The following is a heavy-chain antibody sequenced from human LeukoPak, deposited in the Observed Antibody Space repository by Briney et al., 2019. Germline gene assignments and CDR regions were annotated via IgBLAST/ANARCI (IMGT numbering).Heavy chain of an antibody. V-gene: IGHV5-51*01. CDR1: GYTFSSYW. J-gene: IGHJ6*03. CDR2: IYPADSDT. CDR3: ARHRSVDIVATIGWGVYYYMDV. D-gene: IGHD5-12*01. Sequence: PGESLKISCKGSGYTFSSYWIGWVRQMPGKGLEWMGTIYPADSDTRYSPSFQGQVTISVDRSISTAYLQWSSLKASDTAMYYCARHRSVDIVATIGWGVYYYMDVWGKGTTVTVSS.